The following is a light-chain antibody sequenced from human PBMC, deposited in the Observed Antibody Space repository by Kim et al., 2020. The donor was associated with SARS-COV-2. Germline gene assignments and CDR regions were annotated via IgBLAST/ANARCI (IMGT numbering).Light chain of an antibody. CDR2: AAS. V-gene: IGKV1-39*01. J-gene: IGKJ4*01. Sequence: DIQMTQSPSSLSASVGDRVTITCRASQSISSYLNWYQQKPGKAPKLLIYAASSLQSGVPSRFSVSGSGTDFTLTISSLQPEDFATYYCQQSYSTPLTFGGGTQGDIK. CDR3: QQSYSTPLT. CDR1: QSISSY.